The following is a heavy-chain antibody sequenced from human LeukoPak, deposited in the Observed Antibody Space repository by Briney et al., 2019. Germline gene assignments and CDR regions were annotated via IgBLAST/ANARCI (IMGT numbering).Heavy chain of an antibody. D-gene: IGHD3-16*01. J-gene: IGHJ4*02. CDR3: AVLGGSIDY. V-gene: IGHV4-59*01. CDR1: GGVITSFY. Sequence: SETLSLTCSVSGGVITSFYWSWIRQSPRKGLECVGSMYSSASATYNLTLTSGVTIADDRPQILFALKLGSVIAAGTAIFYGAVLGGSIDYWGRGTLVAVSS. CDR2: MYSSASA.